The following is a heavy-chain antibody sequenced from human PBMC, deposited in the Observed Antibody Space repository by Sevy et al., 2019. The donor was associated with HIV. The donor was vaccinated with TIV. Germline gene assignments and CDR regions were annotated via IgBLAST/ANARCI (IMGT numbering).Heavy chain of an antibody. D-gene: IGHD1-26*01. Sequence: GGSLRLSCAASEFTFSSYAMHWVRQAPGKGLEYVSAISSNGGSTYYANSVKGRFTISRDNSKNTLYLQMGSLRAEDMAVYYCARTWDRGATLRDPSPFDYWGQGTLVTVSS. CDR1: EFTFSSYA. CDR3: ARTWDRGATLRDPSPFDY. J-gene: IGHJ4*02. V-gene: IGHV3-64*01. CDR2: ISSNGGST.